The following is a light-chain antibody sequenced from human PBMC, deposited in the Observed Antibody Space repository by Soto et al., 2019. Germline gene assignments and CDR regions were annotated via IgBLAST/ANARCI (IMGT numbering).Light chain of an antibody. CDR3: QQYGSSIT. CDR2: GAS. V-gene: IGKV3-20*01. Sequence: EIVLTQSPGTLSLSPGEGATLSCRASQSISSNFLAWYQQKRGQAPRLLIHGASNRATGIPDRFSGSGSGTHFTLTISRLEPGDFAVYYCQQYGSSITFGQGTRLEIK. CDR1: QSISSNF. J-gene: IGKJ5*01.